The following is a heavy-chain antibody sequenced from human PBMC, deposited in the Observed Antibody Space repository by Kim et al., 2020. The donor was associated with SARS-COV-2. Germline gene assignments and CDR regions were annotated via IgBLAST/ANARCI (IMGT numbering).Heavy chain of an antibody. D-gene: IGHD6-19*01. V-gene: IGHV1-3*01. Sequence: QKFQGRVTITRDTSASTAYMELSSLRSEDTAVYYCARVPTVAIQEYYFDYWGQGTLVTVSS. CDR3: ARVPTVAIQEYYFDY. J-gene: IGHJ4*02.